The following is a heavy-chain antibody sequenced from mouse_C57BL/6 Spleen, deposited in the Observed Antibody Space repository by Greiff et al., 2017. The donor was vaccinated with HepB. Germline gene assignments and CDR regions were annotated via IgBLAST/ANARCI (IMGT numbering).Heavy chain of an antibody. CDR1: GYTFTSYW. CDR3: ARYYYGSSYYFDY. V-gene: IGHV1-50*01. D-gene: IGHD1-1*01. J-gene: IGHJ2*01. Sequence: VQLQQSGAELVKPGASVKLSCKASGYTFTSYWMQWVKQRPGQGLEWIGEIDPSDSYTNYNQKFKGKATLTVDTSSSPAYMQLSSLTSEDSAVYYCARYYYGSSYYFDYWGQGTTLTVSS. CDR2: IDPSDSYT.